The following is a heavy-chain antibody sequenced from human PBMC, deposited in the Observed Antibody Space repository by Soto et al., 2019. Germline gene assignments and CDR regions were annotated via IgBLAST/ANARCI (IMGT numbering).Heavy chain of an antibody. J-gene: IGHJ6*02. V-gene: IGHV5-51*01. CDR2: IYPGDSDT. CDR1: GYSFTSYW. D-gene: IGHD6-13*01. Sequence: PGESPKISCKGSGYSFTSYWIGWVRQMPGKGLEWMGIIYPGDSDTRYSPSFQGQVTISADKSISTAYLQWSSLKASDTAMYYCARTSEAGKYSYGMDVWGQGTTVTVSS. CDR3: ARTSEAGKYSYGMDV.